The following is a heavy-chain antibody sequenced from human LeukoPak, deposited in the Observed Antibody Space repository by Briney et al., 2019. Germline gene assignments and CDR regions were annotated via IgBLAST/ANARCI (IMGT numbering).Heavy chain of an antibody. CDR3: ATGVGATVNY. Sequence: GRSLRLSCAASGFTFSSYGMHWVRQAPGKGLEWVAVISYDGSNKYYADSVKGRFTISRDNSKNTLYLQMNSLRAEDTAVYYCATGVGATVNYWGQGTLVTVSS. CDR1: GFTFSSYG. D-gene: IGHD1-26*01. J-gene: IGHJ4*02. CDR2: ISYDGSNK. V-gene: IGHV3-30*03.